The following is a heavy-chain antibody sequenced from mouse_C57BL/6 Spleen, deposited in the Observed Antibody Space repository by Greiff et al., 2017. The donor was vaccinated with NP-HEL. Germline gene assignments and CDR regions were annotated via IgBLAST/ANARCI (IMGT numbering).Heavy chain of an antibody. V-gene: IGHV5-17*01. CDR3: ARSYGSSYGWYFDV. CDR1: GFTISDYG. J-gene: IGHJ1*03. D-gene: IGHD1-1*01. CDR2: ISSGSSTI. Sequence: EVKVVESGGGLVKPGGSLKLSCAASGFTISDYGMHWVRQAPEKGLEWVASISSGSSTIYYADTVKGRFTISTDNAKNTLFLQMTSLRSEDTAMYYCARSYGSSYGWYFDVWGTGTTVTVSS.